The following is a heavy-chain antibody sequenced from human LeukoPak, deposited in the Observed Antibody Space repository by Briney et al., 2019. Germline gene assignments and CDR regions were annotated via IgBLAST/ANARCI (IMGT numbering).Heavy chain of an antibody. V-gene: IGHV3-11*01. CDR2: ISSSGSTI. Sequence: GGSLRLSCAASGFTFSDYYMSWIRQAPGKGLEWVPYISSSGSTIYYADSVKGRFTISRDNAKNSLYLQMNSLRAEDTAVYYCARVFRPSLTVFIIRGAFDIWGQGTMVTVSS. CDR1: GFTFSDYY. D-gene: IGHD3-3*01. CDR3: ARVFRPSLTVFIIRGAFDI. J-gene: IGHJ3*02.